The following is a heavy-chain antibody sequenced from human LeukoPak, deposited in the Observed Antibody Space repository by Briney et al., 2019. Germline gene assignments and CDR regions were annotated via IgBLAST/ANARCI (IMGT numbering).Heavy chain of an antibody. D-gene: IGHD3-10*01. CDR3: AKDGTGPYGSGSYYYMDV. Sequence: PGGSLRLSCAASGFTFYDYAMHWVRQAPGNGLEWVSLISWDGGSTYYADSVKGRFTISRDNSKDSLYLQMNSLRAEDTALYYCAKDGTGPYGSGSYYYMDVWGKGTTVTVSS. V-gene: IGHV3-43D*03. CDR1: GFTFYDYA. CDR2: ISWDGGST. J-gene: IGHJ6*03.